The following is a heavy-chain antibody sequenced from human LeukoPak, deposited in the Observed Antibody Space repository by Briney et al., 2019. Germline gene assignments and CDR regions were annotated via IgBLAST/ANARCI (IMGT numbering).Heavy chain of an antibody. D-gene: IGHD6-19*01. Sequence: SGPTLVNPTQTLTLTCTFSGFSLSTSVVGAGWIRQPPGKALEWLALIHWNDDKRYSPSLRSRLTITEDTSKNQVVLIMTNMDPVDTATYYCAHRPVAGKGYYFDYWGQGTLVTVSS. CDR3: AHRPVAGKGYYFDY. V-gene: IGHV2-5*01. J-gene: IGHJ4*02. CDR2: IHWNDDK. CDR1: GFSLSTSVVG.